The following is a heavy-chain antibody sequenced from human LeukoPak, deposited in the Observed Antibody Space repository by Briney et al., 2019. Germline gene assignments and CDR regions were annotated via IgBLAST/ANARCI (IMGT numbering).Heavy chain of an antibody. CDR1: GFTFSSYA. J-gene: IGHJ6*02. CDR3: ARDSQDSSGYYSYYYYGMDV. Sequence: GGSLRLSCAASGFTFSSYAMHWVRQAPGKGLERVAVISYDGSNKYYADSVKGRFTISRDNSKNTLYLQMNSLRAEDTAVYYCARDSQDSSGYYSYYYYGMDVWGQGTTVTVSS. CDR2: ISYDGSNK. D-gene: IGHD3-22*01. V-gene: IGHV3-30-3*01.